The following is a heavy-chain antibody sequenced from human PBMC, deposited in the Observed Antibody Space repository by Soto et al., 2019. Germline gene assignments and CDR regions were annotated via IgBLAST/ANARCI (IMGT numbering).Heavy chain of an antibody. CDR1: GFTFSSYA. D-gene: IGHD6-13*01. Sequence: PGGSLRLSCAASGFTFSSYAMHWVRQAPGKGLEWVAVISYDGSNKYYADSVKGRFTISRDNSKNTLYLQMNSLRAEDTAVYYCARDVRSSSSSPRAYYYYGMDVWGQGTTVTVSS. CDR3: ARDVRSSSSSPRAYYYYGMDV. V-gene: IGHV3-30-3*01. CDR2: ISYDGSNK. J-gene: IGHJ6*02.